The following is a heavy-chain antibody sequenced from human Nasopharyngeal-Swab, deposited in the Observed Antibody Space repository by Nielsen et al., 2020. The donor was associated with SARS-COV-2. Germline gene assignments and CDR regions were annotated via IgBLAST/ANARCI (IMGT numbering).Heavy chain of an antibody. CDR1: GFTFSGYW. CDR3: VRLSIAAAGVDF. CDR2: IKQDGSET. Sequence: GGSLRLPCAASGFTFSGYWMSWVRQAPGKGLEWVANIKQDGSETYYVDFVKGRFTISRDNAKNSLYLQMNSLRAEDTAVFYCVRLSIAAAGVDFWGQGTLVTVSS. D-gene: IGHD6-13*01. J-gene: IGHJ4*02. V-gene: IGHV3-7*01.